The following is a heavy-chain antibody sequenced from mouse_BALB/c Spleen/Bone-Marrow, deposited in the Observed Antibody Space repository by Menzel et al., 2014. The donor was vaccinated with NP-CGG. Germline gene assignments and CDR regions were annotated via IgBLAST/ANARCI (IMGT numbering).Heavy chain of an antibody. CDR3: TRGGNWEDFDY. Sequence: EVKLMESGGGLVQPGGSRELSCAASGFTFSSFGMHWVRQAPEKGLEWVAYISSGSSPIFYADTVKGRFTISRDNPKNTLFLQMTSLRSEDTAIYYCTRGGNWEDFDYWGQGTLSQSPQ. J-gene: IGHJ2*01. CDR1: GFTFSSFG. CDR2: ISSGSSPI. V-gene: IGHV5-17*02. D-gene: IGHD4-1*01.